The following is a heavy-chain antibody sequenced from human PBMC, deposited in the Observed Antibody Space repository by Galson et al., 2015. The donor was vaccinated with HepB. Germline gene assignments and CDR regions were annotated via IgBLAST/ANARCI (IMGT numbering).Heavy chain of an antibody. J-gene: IGHJ4*02. V-gene: IGHV1-3*01. Sequence: KFQGRVTITRDTSASTAYMELSSLRSEDTAVYYCARTYCDILTGSIRGYFDYWGQGTLVTVSS. CDR3: ARTYCDILTGSIRGYFDY. D-gene: IGHD3-9*01.